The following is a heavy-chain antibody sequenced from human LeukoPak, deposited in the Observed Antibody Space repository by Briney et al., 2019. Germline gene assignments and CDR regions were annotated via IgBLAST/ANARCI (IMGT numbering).Heavy chain of an antibody. CDR3: ARGPNRYSSGWYYFDY. J-gene: IGHJ4*02. V-gene: IGHV4-61*08. Sequence: SETLSLTCAVSGDSISSGGYYWSWIRQPPGKGLEWIGYIYYSGSTNYNPSLKSRVTISVDTSKNEFSLKLSSVTDADTAVYFCARGPNRYSSGWYYFDYWGQGTLVTVSS. D-gene: IGHD6-19*01. CDR2: IYYSGST. CDR1: GDSISSGGYY.